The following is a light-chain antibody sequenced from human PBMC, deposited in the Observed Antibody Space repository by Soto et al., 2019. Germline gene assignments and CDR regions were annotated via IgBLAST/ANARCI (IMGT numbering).Light chain of an antibody. Sequence: DIQMTQSPSSLSASVGDSVTIPCRASQRINKYLNWYQQRSGRAPRLLIHTASSLHSGVPSRFSGSGSGSDFTLTISSLQPEDFATYFCQQSFSTPYTFGQGPRWISN. V-gene: IGKV1-39*01. CDR2: TAS. J-gene: IGKJ2*01. CDR3: QQSFSTPYT. CDR1: QRINKY.